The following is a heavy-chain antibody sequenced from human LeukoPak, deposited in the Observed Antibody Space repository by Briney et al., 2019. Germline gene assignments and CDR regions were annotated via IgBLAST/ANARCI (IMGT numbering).Heavy chain of an antibody. CDR3: ARGSRDYYDSSGYPL. J-gene: IGHJ4*02. Sequence: PGESLKISCKGSGYSFTSYWIGWVRQMPGKGLEWMGIIYPGDSDTRYSPSFQGQVTISADKSISTAYLQWSSLKASDTAMYYCARGSRDYYDSSGYPLWGQGTLVTVSS. D-gene: IGHD3-22*01. V-gene: IGHV5-51*01. CDR2: IYPGDSDT. CDR1: GYSFTSYW.